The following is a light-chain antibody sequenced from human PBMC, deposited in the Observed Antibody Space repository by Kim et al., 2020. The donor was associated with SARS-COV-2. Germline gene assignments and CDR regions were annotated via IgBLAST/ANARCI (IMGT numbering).Light chain of an antibody. CDR3: QQRNNWPRT. CDR2: DAS. V-gene: IGKV3-11*01. Sequence: EIVLTQSPATLSLSPRERATLSCRASQSVSSYLVWYQQKPGQAPRLLIYDASTRATGIPARFSGSGSGTDFTLTISSLEPEDSAIYYCQQRNNWPRTFCGGTQVDIK. CDR1: QSVSSY. J-gene: IGKJ4*01.